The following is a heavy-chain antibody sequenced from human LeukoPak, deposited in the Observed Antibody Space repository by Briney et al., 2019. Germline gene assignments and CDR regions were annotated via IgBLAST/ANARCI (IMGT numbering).Heavy chain of an antibody. CDR1: GYTFTSYD. D-gene: IGHD3-10*01. J-gene: IGHJ4*02. Sequence: ASVKVSCKASGYTFTSYDISWVRQAPGQGLEWMGWISAYNGNTNYARKLQGRVTMTTDTSTSTADMELRSLRSDDTAVYYCARDTVLRITMVRGVILGYWGQGTVVTVSS. CDR2: ISAYNGNT. CDR3: ARDTVLRITMVRGVILGY. V-gene: IGHV1-18*01.